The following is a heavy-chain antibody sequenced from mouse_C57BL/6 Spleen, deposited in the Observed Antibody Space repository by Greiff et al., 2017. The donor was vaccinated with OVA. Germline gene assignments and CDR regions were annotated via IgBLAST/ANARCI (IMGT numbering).Heavy chain of an antibody. V-gene: IGHV5-17*01. CDR3: ARRDYDLYAMDY. Sequence: VQLKESGGGLVKPGGSLKLSCAASGFTFSDYGMHWVRQAPEKGLEWVAYISSGSSTIYYADTVKGRFTISRDNAKNTLFLQMTSLRSDDTAMYYCARRDYDLYAMDYWGQGTSVTVSS. CDR2: ISSGSSTI. CDR1: GFTFSDYG. J-gene: IGHJ4*01. D-gene: IGHD2-4*01.